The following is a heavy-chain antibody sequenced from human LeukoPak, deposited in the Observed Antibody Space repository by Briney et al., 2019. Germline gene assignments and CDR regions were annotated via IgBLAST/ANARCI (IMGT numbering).Heavy chain of an antibody. CDR1: GFTFSDYY. CDR2: ISSSGSTI. J-gene: IGHJ4*02. Sequence: GGSLRLSCAASGFTFSDYYMSWIRQAPGKGLDRVSYISSSGSTIYYADSVKGRFTISRDNAKNSLYLQMNSLRAEDTAVYYCARDFGLYSSGPGEGFDYWGQGTLVTVSS. V-gene: IGHV3-11*01. CDR3: ARDFGLYSSGPGEGFDY. D-gene: IGHD6-19*01.